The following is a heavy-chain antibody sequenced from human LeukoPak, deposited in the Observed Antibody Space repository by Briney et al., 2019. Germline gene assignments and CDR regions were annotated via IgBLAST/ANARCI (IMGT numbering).Heavy chain of an antibody. CDR3: ARLGYCTGGNCFYFFDY. V-gene: IGHV5-51*01. Sequence: GESLKISCQGSEYSFTNYWVGWVRQMPGRGLEWMGIIYPGDSNTRCSPSFQGQVTISADKSISTTYLQWTSLKASDTAMYYCARLGYCTGGNCFYFFDYWGQGTLLTVSS. D-gene: IGHD2-8*02. CDR2: IYPGDSNT. CDR1: EYSFTNYW. J-gene: IGHJ4*02.